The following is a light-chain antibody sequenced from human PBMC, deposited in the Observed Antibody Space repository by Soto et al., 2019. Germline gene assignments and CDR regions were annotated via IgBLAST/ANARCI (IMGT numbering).Light chain of an antibody. CDR3: QQYNRYPRT. V-gene: IGKV1-5*03. CDR2: NAS. J-gene: IGKJ1*01. Sequence: DIPMAQSPSTLSASVGDRVTITCRASQSISSWLAWYQQKPGKAPKLRIYNASTLQNGVPSRFRDSASGTEFTLTISSLQPDDFATYYCQQYNRYPRTFGHGTKVDIK. CDR1: QSISSW.